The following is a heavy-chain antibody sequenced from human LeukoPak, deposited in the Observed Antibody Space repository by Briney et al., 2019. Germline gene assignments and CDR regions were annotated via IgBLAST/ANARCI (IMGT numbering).Heavy chain of an antibody. CDR1: GYTFINYG. CDR2: ISASNGNT. J-gene: IGHJ4*02. V-gene: IGHV1-18*01. D-gene: IGHD5-12*01. CDR3: ARALSRGYSGYDYGLGY. Sequence: ASVTVSCKASGYTFINYGVTWVRQAPGQGLEWMGWISASNGNTNYAHKLQGRVTMTTETSTSTAYMELRSLRSDDTAVYYCARALSRGYSGYDYGLGYWGQGTLVTVSS.